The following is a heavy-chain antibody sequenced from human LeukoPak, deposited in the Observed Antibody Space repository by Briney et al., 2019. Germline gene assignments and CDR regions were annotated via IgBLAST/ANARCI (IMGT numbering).Heavy chain of an antibody. CDR3: ARDLAWGAFDY. CDR1: GFTFSNAW. J-gene: IGHJ4*02. CDR2: IKSKTDGGTT. D-gene: IGHD7-27*01. Sequence: GGSLRLSCAASGFTFSNAWMSWVRQAPGKGLEWVGRIKSKTDGGTTDYAAPVKGRFTISRDDSKNTLYLQMNSLRVEDTAVYYCARDLAWGAFDYWXXGTLVSVSS. V-gene: IGHV3-15*01.